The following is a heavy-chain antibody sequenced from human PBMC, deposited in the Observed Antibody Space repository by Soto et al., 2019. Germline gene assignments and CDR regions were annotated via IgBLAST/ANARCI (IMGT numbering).Heavy chain of an antibody. CDR2: ISGSGGST. CDR1: GFTFSSYA. Sequence: VGSLRLSCAASGFTFSSYARSWVRQAPGKGLEWVSAISGSGGSTYYADSVKGRFTISRDNSKNTLYLQMNSLRAEDTAVYYCAKQAYYDILTGYYPPSGMDVWGQGTTVTVSS. J-gene: IGHJ6*02. CDR3: AKQAYYDILTGYYPPSGMDV. V-gene: IGHV3-23*01. D-gene: IGHD3-9*01.